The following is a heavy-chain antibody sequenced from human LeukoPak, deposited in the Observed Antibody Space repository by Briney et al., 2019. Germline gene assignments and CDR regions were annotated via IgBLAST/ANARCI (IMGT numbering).Heavy chain of an antibody. J-gene: IGHJ4*02. Sequence: SVKVSCKASGGTFSSYAIGWVRQAPGQGLEWMGGIIPIFGTANYAQKFQGRVTITADESTSTAYMELSSLRSEDTAVYYCARDRDYYDSSGYMGDWGQGTLVTVSS. CDR3: ARDRDYYDSSGYMGD. D-gene: IGHD3-22*01. V-gene: IGHV1-69*13. CDR2: IIPIFGTA. CDR1: GGTFSSYA.